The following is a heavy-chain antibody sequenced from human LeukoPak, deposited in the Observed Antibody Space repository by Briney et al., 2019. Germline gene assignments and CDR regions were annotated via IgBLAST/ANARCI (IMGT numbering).Heavy chain of an antibody. V-gene: IGHV4-39*01. J-gene: IGHJ5*02. D-gene: IGHD5-12*01. CDR2: IYYGGRT. CDR3: ARHPSGYYDL. Sequence: SQTLSLTCTVSGGSMSSSTYYWGWVRQPPGKGLESIGSIYYGGRTYYHPSLKSRVTISVDTSKNQFTLKLISVTAAVAAVYYCARHPSGYYDLWGQGTLVTVSS. CDR1: GGSMSSSTYY.